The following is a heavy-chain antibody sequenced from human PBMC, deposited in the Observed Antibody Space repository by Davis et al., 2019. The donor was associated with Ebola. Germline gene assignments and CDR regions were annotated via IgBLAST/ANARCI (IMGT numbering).Heavy chain of an antibody. J-gene: IGHJ3*02. D-gene: IGHD2-2*01. CDR1: GYTFTGYY. CDR2: INPNSGGT. Sequence: ASVKVSCKASGYTFTGYYMHWVRQAPGQGLEWMGWINPNSGGTNYAQKFQGWVTMTRDTSISTAYMELSRLRSDDTAVYYCAREGYCSSTSCLWHDAFDIWGQGTMVTVSS. CDR3: AREGYCSSTSCLWHDAFDI. V-gene: IGHV1-2*04.